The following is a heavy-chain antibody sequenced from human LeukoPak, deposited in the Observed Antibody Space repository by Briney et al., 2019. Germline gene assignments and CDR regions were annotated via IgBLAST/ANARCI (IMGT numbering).Heavy chain of an antibody. CDR2: ISADNGNT. J-gene: IGHJ6*03. CDR1: GYTFTSYG. D-gene: IGHD3-9*01. Sequence: ASVKVSCKASGYTFTSYGISWVRQAPGQGLEWMGWISADNGNTNYAQKLQGRVTMTTDTSTSTAYMQLRSLRSDDTAVYYCARDNYDILTGYYSYYYYYMDVWGKGTTVTVSS. CDR3: ARDNYDILTGYYSYYYYYMDV. V-gene: IGHV1-18*01.